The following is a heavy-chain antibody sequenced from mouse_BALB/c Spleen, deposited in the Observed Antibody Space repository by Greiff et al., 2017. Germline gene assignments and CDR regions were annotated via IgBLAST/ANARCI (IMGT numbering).Heavy chain of an antibody. CDR1: GYTFTSYT. J-gene: IGHJ2*01. Sequence: QVQLQQSGAGLVKPGASVKLSCKASGYTFTSYTMHWVKQRPGQGLEWIGYINPSSGYTEYNQKFKDKTTLTADKSSSTAYMQLSSLTSEDSAVYYCARGGGPGYFDYWGQGTTLTVSS. V-gene: IGHV1-4*02. CDR3: ARGGGPGYFDY. CDR2: INPSSGYT.